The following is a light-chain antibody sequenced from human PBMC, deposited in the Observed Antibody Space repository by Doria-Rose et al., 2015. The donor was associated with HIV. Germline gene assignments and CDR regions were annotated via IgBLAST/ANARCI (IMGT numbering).Light chain of an antibody. CDR3: QQYGSSPTT. J-gene: IGKJ5*01. CDR2: DAS. V-gene: IGKV3-20*01. Sequence: TQSPGTLSLSPGERATLSCRASQSVSRSYLAWYQQEPGLAPRLLIYDASSRATGIPDRFSGSGSWTDFTLIISRLEPEDFGVYYCQQYGSSPTTFGQGTRLEIK. CDR1: QSVSRSY.